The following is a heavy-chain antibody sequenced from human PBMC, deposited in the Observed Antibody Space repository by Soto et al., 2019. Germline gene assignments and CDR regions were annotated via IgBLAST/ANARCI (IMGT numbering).Heavy chain of an antibody. Sequence: GESLKISCKGSGYSFTSYWIGWVRQMPGKGLEWTGIIYPGDSDTRYSPSFQGQVTISADKSISTAYLQWSSLKASDTAMYYCARQQRYSSGWGPYYYGMDVWGQGTTVTVSS. V-gene: IGHV5-51*01. J-gene: IGHJ6*02. CDR3: ARQQRYSSGWGPYYYGMDV. CDR2: IYPGDSDT. CDR1: GYSFTSYW. D-gene: IGHD6-19*01.